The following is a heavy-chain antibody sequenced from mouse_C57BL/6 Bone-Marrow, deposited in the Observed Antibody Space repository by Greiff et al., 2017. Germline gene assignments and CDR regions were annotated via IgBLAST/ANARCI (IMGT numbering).Heavy chain of an antibody. CDR2: IWGGGST. V-gene: IGHV2-9*01. CDR3: AKHGGREGTTVKNWYFDV. J-gene: IGHJ1*03. D-gene: IGHD1-1*01. CDR1: GFSLTSYG. Sequence: VQLQESGPGLVAPSQSLSITCTVSGFSLTSYGVDWVRQPPGKGLEWLGVIWGGGSTNYNSALMSRLSISKDNSKSQVFLKMNSLQTDDTAMYYCAKHGGREGTTVKNWYFDVWGTGTTVTVSS.